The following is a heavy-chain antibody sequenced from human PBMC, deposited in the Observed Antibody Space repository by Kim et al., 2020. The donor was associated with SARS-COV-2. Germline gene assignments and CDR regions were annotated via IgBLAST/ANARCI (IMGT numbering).Heavy chain of an antibody. J-gene: IGHJ3*02. CDR1: GYTFTSYA. D-gene: IGHD3-10*01. CDR2: INTNTGNP. V-gene: IGHV7-4-1*02. Sequence: ASVKVSCKASGYTFTSYAMNWVRQAPGQGLEWMGWINTNTGNPTYAQGFTGRFVFSLDTSVSTAYLQISSLKAEDTAVYYCARWLWFGELLDAFDIWGQGTMVTVSS. CDR3: ARWLWFGELLDAFDI.